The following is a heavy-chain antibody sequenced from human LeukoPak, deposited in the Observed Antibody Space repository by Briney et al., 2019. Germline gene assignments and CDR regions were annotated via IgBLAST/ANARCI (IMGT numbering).Heavy chain of an antibody. V-gene: IGHV1-2*02. D-gene: IGHD3-9*01. J-gene: IGHJ4*02. CDR3: ARVSRPLRYFDWLSSAYDY. CDR1: GYTFTGYY. CDR2: INPNSGGT. Sequence: ASVKVSCKASGYTFTGYYMHWVRQAPGQGLEWMGWINPNSGGTNYAQKFQGRVTTTRDTSISTAYMELSRLRSDDTAVYYCARVSRPLRYFDWLSSAYDYWGQGTLVTVSS.